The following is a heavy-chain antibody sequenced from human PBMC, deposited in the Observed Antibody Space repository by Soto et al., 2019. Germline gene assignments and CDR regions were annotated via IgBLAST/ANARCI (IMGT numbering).Heavy chain of an antibody. D-gene: IGHD5-12*01. CDR2: FYYTGST. J-gene: IGHJ4*02. Sequence: QVQLQESGPGLVKSSETLSLTCTVSGGSVSSEHYYCNWIRQPPGKGLEWIGYFYYTGSTTYNPYLERRLTMSVDMSKNHFSLKLSSVTAADTDVYYCAGGTDGKKVAYWGQGTLVTVSS. CDR1: GGSVSSEHYY. CDR3: AGGTDGKKVAY. V-gene: IGHV4-61*03.